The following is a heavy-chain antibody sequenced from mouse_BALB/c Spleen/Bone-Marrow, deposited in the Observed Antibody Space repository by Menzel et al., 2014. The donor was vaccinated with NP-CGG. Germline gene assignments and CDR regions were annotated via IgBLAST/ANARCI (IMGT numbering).Heavy chain of an antibody. J-gene: IGHJ3*01. V-gene: IGHV3-1*02. CDR1: GYSITSGYS. CDR2: IHYSGST. CDR3: ARGENYGYDEFAY. Sequence: EVKVVESGPDLVKPSQSLSLTCTVTGYSITSGYSCHWIRQSPGNKLEWMGYIHYSGSTNYNPSLKSRISITRDTSKNQFFLQLISVTTEDTATYYCARGENYGYDEFAYWGQGTLVTVSA. D-gene: IGHD2-2*01.